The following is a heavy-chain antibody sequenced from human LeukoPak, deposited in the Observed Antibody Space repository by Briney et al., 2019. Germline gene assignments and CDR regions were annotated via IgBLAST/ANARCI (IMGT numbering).Heavy chain of an antibody. V-gene: IGHV1-2*02. Sequence: ASVKVSCKGSGYTFTGYYMHWVRQAPGQGREWVGWINPNSGVTNNAQKFQGRVTMSRDTSISTAYMELSRLRSDDTAVYYCAREGGYSNSWYWYLQHWGQGTLVTVSS. D-gene: IGHD6-13*01. CDR3: AREGGYSNSWYWYLQH. CDR1: GYTFTGYY. CDR2: INPNSGVT. J-gene: IGHJ1*01.